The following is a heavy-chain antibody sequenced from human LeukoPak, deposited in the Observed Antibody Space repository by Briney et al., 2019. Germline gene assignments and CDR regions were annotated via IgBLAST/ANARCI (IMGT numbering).Heavy chain of an antibody. Sequence: SETLSLTCTVSGGSISSYYWSWIRQPPGKGLEWIGYIYYSGSTSYNPSLKSRVTISVDTSKNQFSLKLSSVTAADTAVYYCARDRRSTTYYYDSSGSRYFDYWGQGTLVTVSS. CDR3: ARDRRSTTYYYDSSGSRYFDY. CDR2: IYYSGST. D-gene: IGHD3-22*01. J-gene: IGHJ4*02. CDR1: GGSISSYY. V-gene: IGHV4-59*01.